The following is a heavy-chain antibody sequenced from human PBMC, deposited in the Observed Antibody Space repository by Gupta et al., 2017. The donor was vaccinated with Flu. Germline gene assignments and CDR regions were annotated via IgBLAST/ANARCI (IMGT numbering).Heavy chain of an antibody. J-gene: IGHJ6*02. Sequence: QVQLVQSGAEVKKPGASVKVSCKASGYTFIGYHLHWVRQAPGQGLEWMGWITPHNGGTNYAQKFQGRVTMTTDTSISTAYMELSSLRSDDMAVYFCARDAFDCSARNCISFYYYGMDVWGQGTMVTVSS. V-gene: IGHV1-2*02. CDR3: ARDAFDCSARNCISFYYYGMDV. D-gene: IGHD2-15*01. CDR2: ITPHNGGT. CDR1: GYTFIGYH.